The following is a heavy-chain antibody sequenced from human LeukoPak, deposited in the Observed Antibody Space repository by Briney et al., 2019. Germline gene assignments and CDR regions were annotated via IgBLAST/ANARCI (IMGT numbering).Heavy chain of an antibody. CDR3: ASEPLLKNYYGSGSYYSGGVDV. CDR1: GGSISSHY. J-gene: IGHJ6*04. Sequence: SETLSLTCTVSGGSISSHYWIWIRQSPEKGLEWIGDISSSGSTGYNPSLRSRVTISLDTSKNQFSLNLSSVTAADTAVYYCASEPLLKNYYGSGSYYSGGVDVWGKGTTVTVSS. CDR2: ISSSGST. V-gene: IGHV4-59*11. D-gene: IGHD3-10*01.